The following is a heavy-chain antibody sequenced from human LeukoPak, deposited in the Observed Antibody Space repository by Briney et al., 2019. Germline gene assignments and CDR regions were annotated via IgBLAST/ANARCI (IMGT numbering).Heavy chain of an antibody. Sequence: SETLSLTCTVSGGSISSYYWSWIRQPPGKGLEWIGYIYYSGSTNYNPSLKSRVTISVDTSKNQFSLKLSSVTAADTAVYYCARERKDYEGYYGMDVWGQETTVTVSS. D-gene: IGHD4-17*01. CDR1: GGSISSYY. CDR3: ARERKDYEGYYGMDV. CDR2: IYYSGST. J-gene: IGHJ6*02. V-gene: IGHV4-59*01.